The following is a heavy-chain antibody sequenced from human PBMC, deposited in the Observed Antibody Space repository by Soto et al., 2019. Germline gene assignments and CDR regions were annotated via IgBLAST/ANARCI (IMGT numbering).Heavy chain of an antibody. CDR1: GYTSTSYG. V-gene: IGHV1-18*01. Sequence: GASVKVSCKASGYTSTSYGISWVRQAPGQGLEWMGWISAYNGNTNYAQKLQGRVTMTTDTSTSTAYMELRSLRSDDTAVYYCAACSGGSCYYGFDYWGQGTLVTVS. CDR2: ISAYNGNT. J-gene: IGHJ4*02. CDR3: AACSGGSCYYGFDY. D-gene: IGHD2-15*01.